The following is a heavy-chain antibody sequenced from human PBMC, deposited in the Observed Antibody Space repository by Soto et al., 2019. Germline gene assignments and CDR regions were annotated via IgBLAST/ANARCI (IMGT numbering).Heavy chain of an antibody. J-gene: IGHJ3*02. CDR2: IYYSGST. Sequence: QVQLQESGPGLVKPSQTRSLTCTVSGGSISSGGYYWSWIRQHPGKGLEWIGYIYYSGSTYYNPSLKSRVTRSVETSKNQFSLKLSSVTAADTAVYYCASSRLVIAVAGLDAFDIWGQGTMVTVSS. V-gene: IGHV4-31*03. CDR1: GGSISSGGYY. CDR3: ASSRLVIAVAGLDAFDI. D-gene: IGHD6-19*01.